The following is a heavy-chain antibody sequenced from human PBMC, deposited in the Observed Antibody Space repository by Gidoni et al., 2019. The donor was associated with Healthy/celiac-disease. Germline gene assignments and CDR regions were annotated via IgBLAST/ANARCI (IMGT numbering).Heavy chain of an antibody. Sequence: ELQLLESGGGLVQPGGSLRLSCAASGFPFSSYAMSWVRQAPGKGLEWVSAISGSGGSTYYADSVKGRFTISRDNSKNTLYLQMNSLRAEDTAVYYCAKAVAVAGSYFDYWGQGTLVTVSS. J-gene: IGHJ4*02. CDR1: GFPFSSYA. D-gene: IGHD6-19*01. V-gene: IGHV3-23*01. CDR2: ISGSGGST. CDR3: AKAVAVAGSYFDY.